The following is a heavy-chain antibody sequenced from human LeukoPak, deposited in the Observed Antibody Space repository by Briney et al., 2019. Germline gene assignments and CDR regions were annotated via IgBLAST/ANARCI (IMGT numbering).Heavy chain of an antibody. D-gene: IGHD7-27*01. CDR2: MSPKSGDT. CDR3: ARGPPDTGDFDY. J-gene: IGHJ4*02. Sequence: GASVNVSCKASGYTFTIYDFNWVRQATGQGLEWMGWMSPKSGDTGYAQKFQGRVTMTRDTSTSTAYMELSSLRSEDTAVYYCARGPPDTGDFDYWGQGTPVTVSS. V-gene: IGHV1-8*01. CDR1: GYTFTIYD.